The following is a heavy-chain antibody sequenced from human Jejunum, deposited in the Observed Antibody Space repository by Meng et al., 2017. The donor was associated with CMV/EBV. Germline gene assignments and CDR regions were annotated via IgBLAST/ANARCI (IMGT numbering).Heavy chain of an antibody. CDR1: GGSIRSSSHY. D-gene: IGHD3/OR15-3a*01. J-gene: IGHJ4*02. Sequence: QLLLQESGPXLVTPXXXLSLPCSXSGGSIRSSSHYWGWIRQPPGKGLEWIGSIYYSGSTYYNPSLMSRVTILIDTYRDTFSLKLRSVDAADTAVYYCGRVAFSPAYSYSFDSWGQGTLVTVSS. CDR2: IYYSGST. V-gene: IGHV4-39*07. CDR3: GRVAFSPAYSYSFDS.